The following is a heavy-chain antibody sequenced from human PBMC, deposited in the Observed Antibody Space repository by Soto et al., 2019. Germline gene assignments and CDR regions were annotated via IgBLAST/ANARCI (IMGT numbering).Heavy chain of an antibody. Sequence: AASVEVSCKASGYTFTSYAISWVRQAPGQGLEWMGWISAYNGNTNYAQRFQGRVTMTRNTSITTAHMELSSLTSEDTAVYYCARTRKFDFWRKGLDVWGQGTTVTVSS. V-gene: IGHV1-18*01. D-gene: IGHD3-3*01. J-gene: IGHJ6*02. CDR2: ISAYNGNT. CDR3: ARTRKFDFWRKGLDV. CDR1: GYTFTSYA.